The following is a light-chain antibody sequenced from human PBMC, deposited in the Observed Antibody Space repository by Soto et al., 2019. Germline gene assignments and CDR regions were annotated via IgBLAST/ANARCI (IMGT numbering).Light chain of an antibody. V-gene: IGLV1-47*01. CDR1: SSNIGNNY. CDR3: ASWDDSLNGYAV. Sequence: QAALSQPPSASGTPGQRVTISCSGGSSNIGNNYVFWYQQLPGTSPKLLIYRNNQRPSGVPCRFSGSKSGTSASLAISWLRSGDEAEYYCASWDDSLNGYAVFGGGTQLTVL. J-gene: IGLJ7*01. CDR2: RNN.